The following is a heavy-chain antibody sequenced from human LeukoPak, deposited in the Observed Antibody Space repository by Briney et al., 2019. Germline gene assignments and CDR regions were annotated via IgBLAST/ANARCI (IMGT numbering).Heavy chain of an antibody. D-gene: IGHD6-13*01. CDR2: LYYSGNS. V-gene: IGHV4-39*07. J-gene: IGHJ4*02. CDR1: GDSFRDASYY. Sequence: PSETLSLTCNVSGDSFRDASYYWGWIRQPPGRGLEWIGSLYYSGNSYFNPSLKSRVTISVDTSKNQFSLKLSSVTAADTAVYYCARAPYSSSWYGFGYWGQGTLVTVSS. CDR3: ARAPYSSSWYGFGY.